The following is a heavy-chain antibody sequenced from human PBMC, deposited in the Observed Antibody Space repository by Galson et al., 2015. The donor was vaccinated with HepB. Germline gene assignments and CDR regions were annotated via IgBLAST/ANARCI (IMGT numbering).Heavy chain of an antibody. V-gene: IGHV3-21*01. J-gene: IGHJ4*02. CDR1: GFTFRDFS. D-gene: IGHD3-10*01. CDR3: ARPSVGYLGSRTPLDFFDL. CDR2: ISRSRNYI. Sequence: SLRLSCAASGFTFRDFSMNWVRQAPGKGLEWVSSISRSRNYIYYADSVTGRFTISRDNAKNSLYLQMNSLRAEDTAVYYCARPSVGYLGSRTPLDFFDLWGQGTLVTV.